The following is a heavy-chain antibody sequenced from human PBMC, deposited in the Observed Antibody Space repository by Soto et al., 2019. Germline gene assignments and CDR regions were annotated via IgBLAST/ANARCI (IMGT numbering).Heavy chain of an antibody. Sequence: SETRSLTCAVSGGSISSGGYSWSWIQHPPGKGLEWIGYIYHSGSTYYNPSLKSRVTISVDRSKNHFSLKLSSVTAADTAVYYCASHGIIGRGYSEYWGNGKLVTFSS. CDR3: ASHGIIGRGYSEY. V-gene: IGHV4-30-2*01. D-gene: IGHD3-10*01. CDR1: GGSISSGGYS. J-gene: IGHJ4*01. CDR2: IYHSGST.